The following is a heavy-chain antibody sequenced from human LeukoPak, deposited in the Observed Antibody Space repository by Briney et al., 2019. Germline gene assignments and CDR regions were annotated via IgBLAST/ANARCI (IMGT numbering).Heavy chain of an antibody. D-gene: IGHD3-22*01. Sequence: SETLSLTGAVYGVSFRAYEWNGLGQCPGKGLEWIGETSHRGSTNYNPSLQSRVTMSVDTSKKQFSLSLTSVTDADTAVYYCVSSYARSGELRVSWAQGTLVTVSS. CDR3: VSSYARSGELRVS. CDR1: GVSFRAYE. V-gene: IGHV4-34*01. CDR2: TSHRGST. J-gene: IGHJ5*02.